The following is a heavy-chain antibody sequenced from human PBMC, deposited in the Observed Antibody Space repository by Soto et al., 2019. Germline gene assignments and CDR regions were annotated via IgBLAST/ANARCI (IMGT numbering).Heavy chain of an antibody. CDR1: GFTVSNNY. CDR3: ARDPTGIAASGSYN. CDR2: IYSSGGT. Sequence: DVLLEESGGGLIQPGGALRLSFAVSGFTVSNNYMTWVRQAPGKGLEWVSLIYSSGGTKYADSVRGRFTISRDNSKTTLYLQMNSLKVEDTAVYYCARDPTGIAASGSYNWGQGTLVTVSS. D-gene: IGHD6-13*01. J-gene: IGHJ4*02. V-gene: IGHV3-53*01.